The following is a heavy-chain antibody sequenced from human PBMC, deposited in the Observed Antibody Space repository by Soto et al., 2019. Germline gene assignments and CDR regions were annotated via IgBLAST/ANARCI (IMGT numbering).Heavy chain of an antibody. J-gene: IGHJ4*02. CDR2: IKNKADGGTT. CDR3: TTDPGDYEDF. CDR1: GITFTRAW. D-gene: IGHD4-17*01. V-gene: IGHV3-15*01. Sequence: EVQLVESGGDLVKPGGCLRLSCVASGITFTRAWMSWVRQAPGKGLEWVGRIKNKADGGTTDYAAPVGGRFTISRDDSKNTLFLQMNSLETEDTAVYYCTTDPGDYEDFWGQGTLVTVSS.